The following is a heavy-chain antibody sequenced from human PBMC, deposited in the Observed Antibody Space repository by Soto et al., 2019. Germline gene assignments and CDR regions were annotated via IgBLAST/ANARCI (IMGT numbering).Heavy chain of an antibody. CDR3: ARRSTNSISWSSGWFYS. V-gene: IGHV2-5*02. D-gene: IGHD2-8*01. Sequence: QITLKESGPTLVKPTQTLTLTCTISGFSLSSDGVGVGWIRQPPGKALEWLAFIYWDDDYRYSPSLHSRLNITKDSSNNQVLRIVTHVDPVDSATYFCARRSTNSISWSSGWFYSWGHGILVTASS. J-gene: IGHJ5*01. CDR2: IYWDDDY. CDR1: GFSLSSDGVG.